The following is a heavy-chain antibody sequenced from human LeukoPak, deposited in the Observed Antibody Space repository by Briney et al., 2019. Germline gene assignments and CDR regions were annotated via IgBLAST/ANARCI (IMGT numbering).Heavy chain of an antibody. Sequence: SVRVSCKASGGTFSSYAISWVRQAPGQGLEWMGGIIPIFGTANYAQKFQGRVTITADESTSTAYMELSSLRSEDTAVYYCARDGHTGATIFHWFDPWGQGTLVTVSS. J-gene: IGHJ5*02. CDR2: IIPIFGTA. D-gene: IGHD3-9*01. V-gene: IGHV1-69*01. CDR3: ARDGHTGATIFHWFDP. CDR1: GGTFSSYA.